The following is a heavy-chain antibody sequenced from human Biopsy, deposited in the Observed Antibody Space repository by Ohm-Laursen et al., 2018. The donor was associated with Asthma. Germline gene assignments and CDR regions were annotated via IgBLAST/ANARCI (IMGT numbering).Heavy chain of an antibody. CDR1: GGTFSTYV. J-gene: IGHJ4*02. D-gene: IGHD2-2*01. CDR2: INSVFGTT. CDR3: ARKSGSCISRTCYSFDF. Sequence: SVKVSCKSLGGTFSTYVIGWVRQAPGQGLEWMGGINSVFGTTTYPQKFQDRVTITADYSTSTAYMELSSLRSEDTAVYYCARKSGSCISRTCYSFDFWGQGTLVTVSS. V-gene: IGHV1-69*13.